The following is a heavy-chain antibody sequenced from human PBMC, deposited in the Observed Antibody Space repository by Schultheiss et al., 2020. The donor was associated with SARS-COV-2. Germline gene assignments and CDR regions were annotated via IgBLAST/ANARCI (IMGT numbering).Heavy chain of an antibody. CDR1: GFTFSSYW. CDR2: IKQDGSEK. D-gene: IGHD5-18*01. Sequence: GGSLRLSCAASGFTFSSYWMSWVRQAPGKGLEWVANIKQDGSEKYYVDSVKGRFTISRDNSKNTLYLQMNSLRAEDTAVYYCARLRPVDTAMALDYWGQGTLVTVSS. J-gene: IGHJ4*02. V-gene: IGHV3-7*01. CDR3: ARLRPVDTAMALDY.